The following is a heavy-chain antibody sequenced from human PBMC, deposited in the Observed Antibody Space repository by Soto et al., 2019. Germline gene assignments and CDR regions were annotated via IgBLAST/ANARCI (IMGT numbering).Heavy chain of an antibody. CDR1: GYTFTSYD. CDR2: MNPNSGNT. V-gene: IGHV1-8*01. CDR3: ARSLPYYGDYLLDY. D-gene: IGHD4-17*01. J-gene: IGHJ4*02. Sequence: QVQLVQSGAEVKKPGASVKVSCKASGYTFTSYDINWVRQATGQGLEWMGWMNPNSGNTGYAQKFQGRVTMTRNTSISTAYMELSSLRSEDTAVYYCARSLPYYGDYLLDYWGQGTLVTVSS.